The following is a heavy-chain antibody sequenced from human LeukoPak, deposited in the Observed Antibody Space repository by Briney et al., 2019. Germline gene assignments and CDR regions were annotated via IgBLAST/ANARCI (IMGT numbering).Heavy chain of an antibody. CDR3: ASPVGADDDAFDI. J-gene: IGHJ3*02. Sequence: GGSLRLSCAASGFTFSSYAMSWVRQAPGKGLEWVSAISGSGGSTYYADSVKGRFTISRDNSKNTLYLQMNSLRAENTAVYYCASPVGADDDAFDIWGQGTMVTVSS. CDR1: GFTFSSYA. D-gene: IGHD1-26*01. CDR2: ISGSGGST. V-gene: IGHV3-23*01.